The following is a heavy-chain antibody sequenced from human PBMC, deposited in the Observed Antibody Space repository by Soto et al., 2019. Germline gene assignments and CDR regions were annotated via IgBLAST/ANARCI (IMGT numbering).Heavy chain of an antibody. D-gene: IGHD3-9*01. V-gene: IGHV1-2*04. CDR2: INPNSGGT. CDR1: GYTFTGYY. J-gene: IGHJ6*02. CDR3: ARTYYDILTGYPHDPYYSGMAV. Sequence: GASVKVSCKASGYTFTGYYMHWVRQAPGQRREWMGWINPNSGGTNYAQKFQGWVTITSDTSISTAYMELSRLRSDDTAVYYCARTYYDILTGYPHDPYYSGMAVWGQGTTVTV.